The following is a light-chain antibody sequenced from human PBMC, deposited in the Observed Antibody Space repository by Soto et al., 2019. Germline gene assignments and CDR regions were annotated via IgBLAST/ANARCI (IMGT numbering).Light chain of an antibody. CDR1: GSDIGGYNY. J-gene: IGLJ2*01. CDR3: TSYTNSKAYIL. CDR2: EVT. V-gene: IGLV2-14*01. Sequence: QSALTQPASVSGSPGQSITISCTGTGSDIGGYNYVSWYQQYPGKAPKLVICEVTSRPSGISDRFSGSKSGNTASLTISGLQAEDEADYFCTSYTNSKAYILFGGGTKLTVL.